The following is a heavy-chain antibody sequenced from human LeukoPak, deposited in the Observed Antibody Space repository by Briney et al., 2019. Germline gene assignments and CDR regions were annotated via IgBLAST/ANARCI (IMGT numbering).Heavy chain of an antibody. Sequence: PGGSLRLSCAASGFTFSSYGMHWVRQAPGKGLEWVAFIRYDGSNKYYADSVKGRFTISRDNSKNTLYLQMNSLRAEDTAVYYCAKVKHWQLGGRGFYYFDYWGQGTLVTVSS. CDR1: GFTFSSYG. V-gene: IGHV3-30*02. J-gene: IGHJ4*02. CDR3: AKVKHWQLGGRGFYYFDY. D-gene: IGHD6-13*01. CDR2: IRYDGSNK.